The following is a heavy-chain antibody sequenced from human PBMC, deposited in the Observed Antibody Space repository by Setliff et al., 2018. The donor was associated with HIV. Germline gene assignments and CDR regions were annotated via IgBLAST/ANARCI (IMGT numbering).Heavy chain of an antibody. CDR1: GFTFNSYF. V-gene: IGHV3-7*05. CDR3: AKTQTVITVYGPFDS. J-gene: IGHJ4*02. CDR2: IHQHGSEK. Sequence: GGSLRLSCAASGFTFNSYFMGWVRQAPGQGLEWVANIHQHGSEKYYVDSVKGRFSISRDNAENSLYLQMNSLRAEDTAIYYCAKTQTVITVYGPFDSWGQGTPVTVSS. D-gene: IGHD4-4*01.